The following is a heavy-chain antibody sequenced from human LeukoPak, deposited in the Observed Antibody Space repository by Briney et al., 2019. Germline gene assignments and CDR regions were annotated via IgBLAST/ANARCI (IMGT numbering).Heavy chain of an antibody. D-gene: IGHD3-22*01. V-gene: IGHV3-30*02. J-gene: IGHJ4*02. CDR3: AKGEIYYDSSPFDY. CDR1: GFTFSSYD. CDR2: IRYDGSNE. Sequence: QPGGSLRLSCAASGFTFSSYDMHWVRQAPGKGLERVAVIRYDGSNEYYADSVKGRFTISRDNSKNTLCLQMNSLRAEDTAVYYCAKGEIYYDSSPFDYWGQGTLVTVSS.